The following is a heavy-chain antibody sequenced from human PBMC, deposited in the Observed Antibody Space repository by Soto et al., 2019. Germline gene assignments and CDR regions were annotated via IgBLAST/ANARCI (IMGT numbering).Heavy chain of an antibody. CDR2: INPNSGGT. J-gene: IGHJ6*02. CDR3: AREDPTMYYCGIVV. V-gene: IGHV1-2*02. Sequence: NVYRKTAWSGFPGDHMHWVRLTPGQGLEWMGWINPNSGGTNYAQKFQGRVTMTRDTSISTAYMELSRLRSDDTVVYYCAREDPTMYYCGIVVWG. CDR1: WSGFPGDH.